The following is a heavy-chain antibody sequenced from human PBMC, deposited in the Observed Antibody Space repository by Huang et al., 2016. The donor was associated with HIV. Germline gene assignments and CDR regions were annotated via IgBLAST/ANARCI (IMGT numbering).Heavy chain of an antibody. J-gene: IGHJ6*03. CDR2: MYYKGST. V-gene: IGHV4-39*01. D-gene: IGHD3-10*01. Sequence: QLLLQESGPGLVKPSEALALTCAVSGGSIRSSDYHWGWIRQPPGKGLEWIGSMYYKGSTHYSPSLKSRVTIAVDTSKNLFFLNLTSMTAADTAVYYCARHREGPVAYYSGWGSHLNYMDVWGRGRTVGVSS. CDR1: GGSIRSSDYH. CDR3: ARHREGPVAYYSGWGSHLNYMDV.